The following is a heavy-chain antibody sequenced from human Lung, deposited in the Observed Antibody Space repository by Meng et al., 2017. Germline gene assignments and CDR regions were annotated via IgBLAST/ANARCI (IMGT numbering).Heavy chain of an antibody. Sequence: QFQLVQSGGEVKKLGASVKVSCKASGYIFTRYGITWVRQAPGQGLEWMGWISGYNGNTNYAQKLQGRVTMTTDTSTSTAYMELRSLRSDDTAVYYCARAEEEYCSGGSCPNFDFWGQGTLVTVSS. CDR1: GYIFTRYG. J-gene: IGHJ4*02. CDR2: ISGYNGNT. D-gene: IGHD2-15*01. CDR3: ARAEEEYCSGGSCPNFDF. V-gene: IGHV1-18*01.